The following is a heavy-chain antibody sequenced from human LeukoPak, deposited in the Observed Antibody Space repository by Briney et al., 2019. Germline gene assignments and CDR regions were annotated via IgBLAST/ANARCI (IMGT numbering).Heavy chain of an antibody. Sequence: ASVKVSCKASGYTFTGYYMHWVRQAPGQGLEWMGWINPNSGGTNYAQKFQGRVTMTRDTSTSTAYMELSSLRSEDTAVYYCAAGWVCSGGSCYYYFDYWGQGTLVTVSS. J-gene: IGHJ4*02. V-gene: IGHV1-2*02. D-gene: IGHD2-15*01. CDR1: GYTFTGYY. CDR2: INPNSGGT. CDR3: AAGWVCSGGSCYYYFDY.